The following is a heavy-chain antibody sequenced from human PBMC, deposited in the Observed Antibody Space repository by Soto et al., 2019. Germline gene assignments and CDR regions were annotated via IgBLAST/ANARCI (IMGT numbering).Heavy chain of an antibody. V-gene: IGHV1-8*01. CDR3: ATTMIVVVNDAFDI. J-gene: IGHJ3*02. D-gene: IGHD3-22*01. CDR2: MNPNSGNT. CDR1: GYTFTSYD. Sequence: ASVKVSCKASGYTFTSYDINWVRQATGQGLEWMGWMNPNSGNTGYAQKFQGRVTMTRNTSISTAYMELSSLRSEDTAVYYCATTMIVVVNDAFDIWGQGTMVTVSS.